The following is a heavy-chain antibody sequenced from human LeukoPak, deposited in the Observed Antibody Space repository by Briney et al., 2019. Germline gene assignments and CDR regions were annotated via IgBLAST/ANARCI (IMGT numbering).Heavy chain of an antibody. CDR3: AKTHNYGSGSYYFDY. J-gene: IGHJ4*02. CDR1: GGSISSYY. Sequence: SETLSLTCTVSGGSISSYYWSWIRQPPGKGLEWIGYIYYSGSTNYNPSLKSRVTISVDTSKNQFSLKLSSVTAADTAVYYCAKTHNYGSGSYYFDYWGQGTLVTVSS. V-gene: IGHV4-59*01. D-gene: IGHD3-10*01. CDR2: IYYSGST.